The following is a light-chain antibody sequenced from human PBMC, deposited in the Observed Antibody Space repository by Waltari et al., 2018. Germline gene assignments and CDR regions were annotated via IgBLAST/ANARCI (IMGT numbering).Light chain of an antibody. CDR2: WAS. Sequence: DIVMTQSPDSLAVSLGERATINCKSSQSLLYSSNNKNYLAWYQQKPGQSPKLLISWASTRQSGVPDRFRGSGSGTDFTLTISSLQAADVAVYYCQQYFDTLGEPNFGQGTKLEIK. J-gene: IGKJ2*01. CDR3: QQYFDTLGEPN. V-gene: IGKV4-1*01. CDR1: QSLLYSSNNKNY.